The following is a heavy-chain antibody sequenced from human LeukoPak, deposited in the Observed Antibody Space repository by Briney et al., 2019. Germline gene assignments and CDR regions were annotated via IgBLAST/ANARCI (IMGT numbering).Heavy chain of an antibody. D-gene: IGHD3-22*01. J-gene: IGHJ3*02. V-gene: IGHV4-4*07. Sequence: SETLSLTCTVSGGSISSYYWSWIRQPAGKGLEWIGRIYTSGSTNYNPSLKSRVTMSVDTSKNQFSLKLSSVTAADTAVYYCARAYYYDSSGYSSYAFDIWGQGTMVTVSS. CDR3: ARAYYYDSSGYSSYAFDI. CDR2: IYTSGST. CDR1: GGSISSYY.